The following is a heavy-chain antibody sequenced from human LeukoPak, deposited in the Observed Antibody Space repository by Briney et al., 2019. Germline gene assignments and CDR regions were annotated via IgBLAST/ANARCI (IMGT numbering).Heavy chain of an antibody. CDR2: ISGSGGST. Sequence: PGGSLRLSCEGSGFTFSTYYMSWVRQAPGKGLEWVSAISGSGGSTYYADSVKGRFTISRDNSKNTLYLQMNSLRAEDTAVYYCAKGTYSNYGNYYYMDVWGKGTTVTVSS. CDR3: AKGTYSNYGNYYYMDV. CDR1: GFTFSTYY. D-gene: IGHD4-11*01. J-gene: IGHJ6*03. V-gene: IGHV3-23*01.